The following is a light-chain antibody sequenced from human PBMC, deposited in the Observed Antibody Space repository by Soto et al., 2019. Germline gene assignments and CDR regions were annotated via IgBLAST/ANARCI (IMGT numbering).Light chain of an antibody. CDR3: SSYTSSNTVV. CDR1: SSDVGGYNY. J-gene: IGLJ2*01. CDR2: DVT. Sequence: QYALTQPASVSGSPGQSITISCTGTSSDVGGYNYVSWYQQHPGKAPKLMIYDVTIRPSGISNHFSGSKSGNTASLTISGLKAEDEADYYCSSYTSSNTVVFGGGTKLTVL. V-gene: IGLV2-14*01.